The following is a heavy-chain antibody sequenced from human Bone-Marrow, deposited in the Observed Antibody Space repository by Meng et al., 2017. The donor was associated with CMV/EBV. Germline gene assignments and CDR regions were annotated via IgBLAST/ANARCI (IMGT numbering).Heavy chain of an antibody. Sequence: ETLSLTCAASGFTFSSYWMSWVRQAPGKGLEWVANIKQDGSEKYYVDSVKGRFTISRDNAKNSLYLQMNSLRAEDTAVYYCARDIGGRMTTVVTDLGGIDYWGQGTLVTVSS. V-gene: IGHV3-7*01. D-gene: IGHD4-23*01. CDR1: GFTFSSYW. CDR2: IKQDGSEK. J-gene: IGHJ4*02. CDR3: ARDIGGRMTTVVTDLGGIDY.